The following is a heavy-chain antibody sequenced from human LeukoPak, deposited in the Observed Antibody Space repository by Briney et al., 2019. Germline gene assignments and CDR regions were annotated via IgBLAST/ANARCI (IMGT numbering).Heavy chain of an antibody. V-gene: IGHV1-2*02. D-gene: IGHD6-19*01. CDR2: VYPKNGET. CDR1: GHTFTDYY. J-gene: IGHJ4*02. Sequence: ASVKVSCKASGHTFTDYYIHWVRQAPGQGLEWMGWVYPKNGETNYAQKFQGRLTMTSDTSISTAYMELTGLTFDDTAVYSCATIEGRAGTDWGQGTLVTVSS. CDR3: ATIEGRAGTD.